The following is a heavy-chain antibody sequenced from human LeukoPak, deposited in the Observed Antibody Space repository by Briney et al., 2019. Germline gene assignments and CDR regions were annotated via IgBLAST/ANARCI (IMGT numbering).Heavy chain of an antibody. V-gene: IGHV3-53*01. J-gene: IGHJ6*03. CDR3: ARGPPQRDDLSTRWSYYYYYMDV. CDR2: IYSGGST. CDR1: GFTFSSYA. Sequence: HPGGSLRLSCAASGFTFSSYAMSWVRQAPGKGLEWVSVIYSGGSTYYADSVKGRFTISRDNSKNTLYLQMNSLRAEDTAVYYCARGPPQRDDLSTRWSYYYYYMDVWGKGTTVTVSS.